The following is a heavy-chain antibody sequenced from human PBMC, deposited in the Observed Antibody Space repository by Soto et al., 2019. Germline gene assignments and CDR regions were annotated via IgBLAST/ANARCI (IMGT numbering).Heavy chain of an antibody. D-gene: IGHD3-16*01. Sequence: GSGPTLANPPQTLTLTCTFSGFSLSTTRVGVSWIRQPPGKALEWLALIYWHDDKRYSPSLKSRLTITKDTSKNQVVLTMTNMDPVDTATYYCAHRGGATVGLYYFDYWGQGALVTVSS. CDR1: GFSLSTTRVG. J-gene: IGHJ4*02. V-gene: IGHV2-5*01. CDR2: IYWHDDK. CDR3: AHRGGATVGLYYFDY.